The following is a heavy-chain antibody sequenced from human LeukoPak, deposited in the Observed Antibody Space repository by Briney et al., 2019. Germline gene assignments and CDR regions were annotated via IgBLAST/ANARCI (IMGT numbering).Heavy chain of an antibody. CDR1: GFTFSIYA. Sequence: GGSLRLSCAVSGFTFSIYAMSWVRQAPGKGLEWVSAMSSSDDGRYYAASVRGRFTISRDTSRSTLYLQMNSLRAEDAAVYYCAKAPVTSCRGAFCYPFDYWGQGTLVTVSS. CDR2: MSSSDDGR. D-gene: IGHD2-15*01. J-gene: IGHJ4*02. CDR3: AKAPVTSCRGAFCYPFDY. V-gene: IGHV3-23*01.